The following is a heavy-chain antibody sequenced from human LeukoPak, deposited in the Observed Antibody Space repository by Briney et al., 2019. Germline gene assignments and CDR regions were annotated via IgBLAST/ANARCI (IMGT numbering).Heavy chain of an antibody. D-gene: IGHD3-22*01. Sequence: PGGSLRLSCAASGFTVSSNYMSWVRQAPGKGLEWVSVIYSGGSTYYADSVKGRFTISRDNSKNTLYLQMNSLRAEDTAVYYCARDYYDSSGYSDYWGQGTLVTASS. CDR2: IYSGGST. V-gene: IGHV3-66*01. CDR3: ARDYYDSSGYSDY. CDR1: GFTVSSNY. J-gene: IGHJ4*02.